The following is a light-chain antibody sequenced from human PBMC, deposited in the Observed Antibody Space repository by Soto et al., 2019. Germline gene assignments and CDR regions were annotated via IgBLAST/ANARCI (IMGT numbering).Light chain of an antibody. CDR1: SGDVGGYSY. V-gene: IGLV2-14*01. J-gene: IGLJ2*01. CDR2: EVT. Sequence: QSVLAQPASVSGSPGQSITISCTGTSGDVGGYSYVSWFQQHPGKAPKLMIYEVTNRPSGVSNRFSASKSCNTASLTISWRQAEDEAAYYCSSYTGSSSLVFGGGTKLTVL. CDR3: SSYTGSSSLV.